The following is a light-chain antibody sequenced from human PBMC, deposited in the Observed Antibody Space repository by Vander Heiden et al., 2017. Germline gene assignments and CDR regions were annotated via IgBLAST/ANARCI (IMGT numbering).Light chain of an antibody. Sequence: SSVLSQPPSVSVAPRQTARITCGGNNIGRKSVHWHQQKPGQAPVLVVYDDSDRPSGIPERFSGSNSGNTAILTISRVEAGDEADYYCQVWDSDNDHVVFGGGTKLTVL. CDR2: DDS. CDR3: QVWDSDNDHVV. V-gene: IGLV3-21*02. CDR1: NIGRKS. J-gene: IGLJ2*01.